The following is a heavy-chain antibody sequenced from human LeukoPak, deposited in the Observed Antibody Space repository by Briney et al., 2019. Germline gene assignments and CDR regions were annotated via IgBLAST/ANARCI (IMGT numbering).Heavy chain of an antibody. Sequence: ETLSLTCTVSGVSITSSSDYWGWVRQPPGRGLEWIGSILYSGRTYYTSSLKSRLTMSIDTSKNQFSLKLSSVTAADTATYYCARHYYDSSGYRRDHYFDYWGQGTLVTVSS. J-gene: IGHJ4*02. D-gene: IGHD3-22*01. V-gene: IGHV4-39*01. CDR2: ILYSGRT. CDR1: GVSITSSSDY. CDR3: ARHYYDSSGYRRDHYFDY.